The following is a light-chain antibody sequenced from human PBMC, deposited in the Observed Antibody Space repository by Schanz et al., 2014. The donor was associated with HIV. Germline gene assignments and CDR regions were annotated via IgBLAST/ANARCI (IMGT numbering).Light chain of an antibody. V-gene: IGLV1-51*01. CDR3: ATWDTSLDTGV. CDR1: SSNIGSNT. J-gene: IGLJ2*01. Sequence: QSVLTQPPSASGTPGQRVTISCSGSSSNIGSNTVNWYQQLPGTAPKLLIYDNNKRPSGIPDRFSGSKSGTSATLGITGLQTGDEADYYCATWDTSLDTGVFGGGTKLTVL. CDR2: DNN.